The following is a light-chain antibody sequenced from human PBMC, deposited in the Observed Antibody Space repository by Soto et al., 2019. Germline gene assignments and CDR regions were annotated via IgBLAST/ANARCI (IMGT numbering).Light chain of an antibody. J-gene: IGKJ1*01. CDR3: QQGET. Sequence: EIVMTQSPATLSVSPGERATLSCRASQSVSSNLAWYQQKPGQAPRLLIYGASTRATGIPARFSGSGSGTEFTLTISILQSEDFAVYYCQQGETFGQGTKVDIK. CDR1: QSVSSN. V-gene: IGKV3-15*01. CDR2: GAS.